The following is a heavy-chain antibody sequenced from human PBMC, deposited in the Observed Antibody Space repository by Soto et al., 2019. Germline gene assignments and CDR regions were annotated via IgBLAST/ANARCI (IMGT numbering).Heavy chain of an antibody. CDR3: AKDLTGYGDYFDY. D-gene: IGHD4-17*01. CDR2: ISYDGSNK. V-gene: IGHV3-30*18. J-gene: IGHJ4*02. Sequence: QVQLVESGGGVVQPGRSLRLSCAASGFAFSNYGMHWVRQAPGKGLEWVAVISYDGSNKYYADSVKGRFTISRDNSKNTLYLQMNSLRAEDTAVYYCAKDLTGYGDYFDYWGQGTLVTVSS. CDR1: GFAFSNYG.